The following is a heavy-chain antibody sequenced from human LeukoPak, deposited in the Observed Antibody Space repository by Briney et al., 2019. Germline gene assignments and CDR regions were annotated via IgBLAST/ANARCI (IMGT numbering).Heavy chain of an antibody. CDR2: ITAYNGHT. D-gene: IGHD6-13*01. V-gene: IGHV1-18*01. Sequence: ASVKVSCKASGYIFTNFGISWVRQAPGQGLEWVGWITAYNGHTKYAQKFEGRVTITADKSTSTAYMELSSLRSDDTAVYYCARGDSSSPASWGQGTLVTVSS. CDR3: ARGDSSSPAS. J-gene: IGHJ4*02. CDR1: GYIFTNFG.